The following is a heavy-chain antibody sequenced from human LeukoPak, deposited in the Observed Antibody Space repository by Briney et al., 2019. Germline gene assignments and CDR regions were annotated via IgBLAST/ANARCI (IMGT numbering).Heavy chain of an antibody. Sequence: GRPLRPPGGVLEFAFRTFAMPGVRKAPGKGLEGGSPLLYDGIIEDYSDSVKGRFTISRDNFKNTLFLQMNSLRDEDTAVYYCAKDISTGWSIKYFFDYWGQGTLVTVSS. V-gene: IGHV3-30*04. CDR3: AKDISTGWSIKYFFDY. CDR1: EFAFRTFA. CDR2: LLYDGIIE. J-gene: IGHJ4*02. D-gene: IGHD6-13*01.